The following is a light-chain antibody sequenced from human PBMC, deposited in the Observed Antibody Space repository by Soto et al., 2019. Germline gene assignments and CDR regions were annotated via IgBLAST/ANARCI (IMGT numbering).Light chain of an antibody. Sequence: EIVLTQSPGTLSLSPGERATLSCRASQSVSSSYLAWYQQKPGQAPRLLIYGASSRATGIPDRFSGSGSGTDFTLTISRLEPEDVAVDDCQQYGSSLLTFGGGTKVEIK. CDR2: GAS. V-gene: IGKV3-20*01. CDR3: QQYGSSLLT. J-gene: IGKJ4*01. CDR1: QSVSSSY.